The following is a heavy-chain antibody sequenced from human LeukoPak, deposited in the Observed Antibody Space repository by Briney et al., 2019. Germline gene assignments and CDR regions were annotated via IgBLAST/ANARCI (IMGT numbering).Heavy chain of an antibody. Sequence: PSETLSLTCTVSGGSISSYYWSWIRQPPGKGLEWIGYIYYSGSTNYNPSLKSRVTISVDTSKNQFSLKLSSVTAEDTAVHYCARVTLNSGSPVIDYWGQGTLVTVSS. CDR2: IYYSGST. CDR1: GGSISSYY. D-gene: IGHD1-1*01. V-gene: IGHV4-59*01. CDR3: ARVTLNSGSPVIDY. J-gene: IGHJ4*02.